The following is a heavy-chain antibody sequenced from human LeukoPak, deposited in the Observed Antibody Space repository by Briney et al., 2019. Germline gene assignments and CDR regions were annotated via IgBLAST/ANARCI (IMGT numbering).Heavy chain of an antibody. J-gene: IGHJ4*02. Sequence: QPGRSLRLSCTASGLTFGDYAMSWVRQAPGKGLEWVGFIRSKAYGGTTEYAASVKGRFTISRDDSKSIAYLQMNSLKTEDTAVYYCTQRVGWYKTFDYWGQGTLVTVSS. CDR3: TQRVGWYKTFDY. CDR1: GLTFGDYA. CDR2: IRSKAYGGTT. D-gene: IGHD6-19*01. V-gene: IGHV3-49*04.